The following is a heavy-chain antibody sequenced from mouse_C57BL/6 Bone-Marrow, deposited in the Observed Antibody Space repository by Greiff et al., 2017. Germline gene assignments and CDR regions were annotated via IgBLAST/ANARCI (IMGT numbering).Heavy chain of an antibody. CDR3: AYYSNYAY. V-gene: IGHV1-74*04. J-gene: IGHJ3*01. CDR1: GYTFTSYC. Sequence: LVEPGASVKVSCKASGYTFTSYCMHWVKQRPGQGIEWIGRIDPSDSDTNYNQKFKGKATLTVDKSSSTAYMQLSSLTSEDAAVYYCAYYSNYAYWGQGTLVTVYA. D-gene: IGHD2-5*01. CDR2: IDPSDSDT.